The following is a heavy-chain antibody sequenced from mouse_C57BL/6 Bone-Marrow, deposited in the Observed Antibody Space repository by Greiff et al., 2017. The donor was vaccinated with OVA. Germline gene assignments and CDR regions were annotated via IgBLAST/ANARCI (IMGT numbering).Heavy chain of an antibody. V-gene: IGHV2-5*01. D-gene: IGHD1-1*01. CDR2: IWRGGST. J-gene: IGHJ1*03. Sequence: VQLQQSGPGLVQPSQSLSITCTVSGFSLTSYGVHWVRQSPGKGLEWLGVIWRGGSTDYNAAFMSRLSITKDNSKSQVFFKMNSLQADDTAIYYCAKPFTTVVSYWYFDVWGTGTTVTVSS. CDR1: GFSLTSYG. CDR3: AKPFTTVVSYWYFDV.